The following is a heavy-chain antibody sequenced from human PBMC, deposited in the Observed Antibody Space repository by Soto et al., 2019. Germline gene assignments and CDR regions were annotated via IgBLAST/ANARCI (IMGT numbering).Heavy chain of an antibody. Sequence: KPSETLSLTCTVSGGSISSYYWSWIRQPPGKGLEWIGYIYYSGSTNYNPSLKSRVTISVDTSKNQFSLKLSSVTAADTAVYYCARASGGYYGSGRDYYYYYGMDVWGQGTTVTVSS. V-gene: IGHV4-59*01. D-gene: IGHD3-10*01. CDR2: IYYSGST. CDR3: ARASGGYYGSGRDYYYYYGMDV. J-gene: IGHJ6*02. CDR1: GGSISSYY.